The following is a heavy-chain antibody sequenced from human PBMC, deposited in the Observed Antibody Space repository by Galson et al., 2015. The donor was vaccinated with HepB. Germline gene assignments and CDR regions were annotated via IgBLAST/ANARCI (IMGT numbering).Heavy chain of an antibody. J-gene: IGHJ6*02. Sequence: SLRLSCAASGFTFSSYSMNWVRQAPGKGLEWVAVISYDGSNKYYADSVKGRFTISRDNSKNTLYLQMNSLRAEDAAVYYCARGLQPTDYYGMDVWGQGTTVTVSS. V-gene: IGHV3-30*03. CDR3: ARGLQPTDYYGMDV. CDR1: GFTFSSYS. CDR2: ISYDGSNK. D-gene: IGHD5-24*01.